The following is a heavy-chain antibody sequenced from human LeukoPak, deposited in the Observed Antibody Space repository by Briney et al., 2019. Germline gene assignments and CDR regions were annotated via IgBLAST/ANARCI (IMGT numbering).Heavy chain of an antibody. J-gene: IGHJ4*02. CDR2: ISTNGGST. D-gene: IGHD3-22*01. V-gene: IGHV3-23*01. CDR3: AKIVWRSVVVPYYFED. Sequence: GGSLRLSCAASGFTFINFAMSWVRQAPGKGLEWVSAISTNGGSTYYADSVKGRFTISRDNSKSTLFLQMNNLRVEDTAVYYCAKIVWRSVVVPYYFEDWGQGTQVTVSS. CDR1: GFTFINFA.